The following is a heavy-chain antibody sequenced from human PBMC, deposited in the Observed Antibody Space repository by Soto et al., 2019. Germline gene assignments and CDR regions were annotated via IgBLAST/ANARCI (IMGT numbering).Heavy chain of an antibody. D-gene: IGHD3-16*01. CDR2: IYWNDDK. CDR3: AHTWGLPFDY. CDR1: GFSLRTTGVG. J-gene: IGHJ4*02. Sequence: QITLKESGPTLVEPTQTLTLTCTYSGFSLRTTGVGVGWIRQPPGKALEWLGIIYWNDDKSYSPSLKNRFTLTSDISKSQVVLTMINMDPVDTATYYCAHTWGLPFDYWGQGTLVIVSS. V-gene: IGHV2-5*01.